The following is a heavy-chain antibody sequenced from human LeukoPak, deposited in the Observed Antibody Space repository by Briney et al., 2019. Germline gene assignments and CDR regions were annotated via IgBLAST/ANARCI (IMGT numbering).Heavy chain of an antibody. CDR1: GYTFTSNY. J-gene: IGHJ5*02. CDR2: ISPSGGST. D-gene: IGHD3-22*01. V-gene: IGHV1-46*01. Sequence: ASVKVSCKAFGYTFTSNYMHWVRQAPGQGPEWMGVISPSGGSTTYAQKFQGRVTMTRNTSISTAYMELSSLRSEDTAVCYCARAVYYYDSSGLTGFDPWGQGTLVTVSS. CDR3: ARAVYYYDSSGLTGFDP.